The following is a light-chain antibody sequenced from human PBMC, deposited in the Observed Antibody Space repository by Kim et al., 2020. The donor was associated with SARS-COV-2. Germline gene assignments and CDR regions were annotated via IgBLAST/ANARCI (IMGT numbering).Light chain of an antibody. J-gene: IGKJ1*01. CDR1: QIVNYY. V-gene: IGKV1-5*01. Sequence: AFVGDIVTTTCRARQIVNYYFAWYQHRARKAPDLLIDDASILQSGVPSLFRGSGSRAYFSITISGLQHDDFATYYCQEYKSTSLTFGQGTKVDIK. CDR2: DAS. CDR3: QEYKSTSLT.